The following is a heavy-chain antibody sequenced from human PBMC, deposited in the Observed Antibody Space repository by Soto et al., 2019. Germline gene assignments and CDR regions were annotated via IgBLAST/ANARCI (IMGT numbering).Heavy chain of an antibody. Sequence: ASVKVSCKASGYTFTSYYMHWVRQAPGQGLEWMGRINPSVVSTNYAQKFQGRVTITADESTSTAYMELSSLRSEDTAVYYCATTQATVGDYYYGMDVWGQGTTVTVSS. CDR2: INPSVVST. V-gene: IGHV1-46*01. J-gene: IGHJ6*02. D-gene: IGHD4-4*01. CDR3: ATTQATVGDYYYGMDV. CDR1: GYTFTSYY.